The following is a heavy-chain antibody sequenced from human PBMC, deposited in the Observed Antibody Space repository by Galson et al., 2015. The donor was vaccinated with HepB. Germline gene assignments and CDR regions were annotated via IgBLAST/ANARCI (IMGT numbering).Heavy chain of an antibody. D-gene: IGHD1-1*01. CDR1: GFTFSSYA. CDR2: ISYDGSNK. J-gene: IGHJ6*02. Sequence: SLRLSCAASGFTFSSYAMHWVRQAPGKGLEWVAVISYDGSNKYYADSVKGRFTISRDNSKNTLYLQMNSLRAEDTAVFYCARPPRVTKYKKDYYYYGMDVWGQGTTVTVSS. CDR3: ARPPRVTKYKKDYYYYGMDV. V-gene: IGHV3-30-3*01.